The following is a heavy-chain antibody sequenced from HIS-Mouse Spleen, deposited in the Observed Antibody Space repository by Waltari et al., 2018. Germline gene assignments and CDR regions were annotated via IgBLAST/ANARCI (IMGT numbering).Heavy chain of an antibody. Sequence: QLQLQESGPGLVKPSETLSLTCTFPGGSISSSSYYWAWIRQPPGKGLEWIGSIYYSGSTYYNPSLKSRVTISVDTSKNQFSLKLSSVTAADTAVYYCAREIPYSSSWYDWYFDLWGRGTLVTVSS. J-gene: IGHJ2*01. CDR2: IYYSGST. CDR1: GGSISSSSYY. D-gene: IGHD6-13*01. CDR3: AREIPYSSSWYDWYFDL. V-gene: IGHV4-39*07.